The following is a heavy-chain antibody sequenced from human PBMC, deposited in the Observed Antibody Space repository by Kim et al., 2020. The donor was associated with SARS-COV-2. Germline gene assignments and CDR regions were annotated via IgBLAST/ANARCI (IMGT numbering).Heavy chain of an antibody. D-gene: IGHD5-18*01. Sequence: PGKGLEWMGIIYPDDSDTRYNPSFQGQIAISADKSITTAYLQWSSLKASDSGMYFCARQGGYTYASDFWGPGTLVTVSS. CDR3: ARQGGYTYASDF. J-gene: IGHJ4*02. V-gene: IGHV5-51*01. CDR2: IYPDDSDT.